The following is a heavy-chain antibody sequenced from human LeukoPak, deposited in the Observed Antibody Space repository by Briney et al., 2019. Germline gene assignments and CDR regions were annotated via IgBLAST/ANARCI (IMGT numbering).Heavy chain of an antibody. CDR2: IHYSGKV. D-gene: IGHD6-19*01. Sequence: WETLSLTCTVSGGSLRSSGHWWVWIRQPPGKGLEWIGSIHYSGKVYYNPSLKSRVTTSVDTSTDQFSLRLSSATAADTAIYYCARQSGDQSSAWYFDAWGQGTLVTVSS. V-gene: IGHV4-39*01. CDR3: ARQSGDQSSAWYFDA. J-gene: IGHJ4*02. CDR1: GGSLRSSGHW.